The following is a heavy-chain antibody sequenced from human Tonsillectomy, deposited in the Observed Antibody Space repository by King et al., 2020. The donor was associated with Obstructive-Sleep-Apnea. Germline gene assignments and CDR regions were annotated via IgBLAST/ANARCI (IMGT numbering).Heavy chain of an antibody. CDR2: IRYDGSNK. CDR1: GFTFSNYG. V-gene: IGHV3-30*02. Sequence: QLVQSGEGVVQPGRSLRLSCAASGFTFSNYGMHWVRQAPGKGLEWVAFIRYDGSNKYYVDSVKGRFTISRDNSKNTLYLQMNSLRAEDTAVYYCAKDPTNYDILTGDYYYYGMDVWGQGTTVTVSS. CDR3: AKDPTNYDILTGDYYYYGMDV. D-gene: IGHD3-9*01. J-gene: IGHJ6*02.